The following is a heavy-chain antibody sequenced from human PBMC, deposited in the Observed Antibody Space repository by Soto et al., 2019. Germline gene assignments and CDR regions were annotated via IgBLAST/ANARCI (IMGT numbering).Heavy chain of an antibody. CDR1: GGSISSYY. J-gene: IGHJ4*02. CDR3: ARGTSALEFDY. Sequence: QVQLQESGPGLVKPSETLSLTCTVSGGSISSYYWSWIRQPPGKGLEWIGYIYYSGTTNYNPSLNSRVTISVDTSRNQFSLKVSSVTAADTAVYYCARGTSALEFDYWGQGTLVTVSS. D-gene: IGHD1-1*01. CDR2: IYYSGTT. V-gene: IGHV4-59*08.